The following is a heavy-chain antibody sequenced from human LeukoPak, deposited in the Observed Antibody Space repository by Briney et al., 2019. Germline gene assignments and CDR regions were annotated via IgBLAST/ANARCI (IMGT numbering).Heavy chain of an antibody. CDR1: GGSFSDYY. J-gene: IGHJ6*02. CDR3: ASRMYYYYGMDV. CDR2: IDHREST. Sequence: PSETLSLTCAVYGGSFSDYYWSWIRQPPGKGLEWIGEIDHRESTTYNPSLKSRVTISVDTSKNQLSLKLNSVTAADTAVYYCASRMYYYYGMDVWGQGTTVIVSS. V-gene: IGHV4-34*01.